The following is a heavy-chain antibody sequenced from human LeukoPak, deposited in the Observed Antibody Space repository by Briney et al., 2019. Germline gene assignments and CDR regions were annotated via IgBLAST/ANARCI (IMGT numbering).Heavy chain of an antibody. V-gene: IGHV4-38-2*01. Sequence: SETLSLTCAVAGYSISSGYYWGWIRQPPGKGLEWIGSIYHSGSTYYNPSLKSRVTILVDTSKNQFSLKLSSVTAADTAVYYCARHANHYYYYMDVWGKGTTVTVSS. CDR3: ARHANHYYYYMDV. J-gene: IGHJ6*03. CDR1: GYSISSGYY. D-gene: IGHD4/OR15-4a*01. CDR2: IYHSGST.